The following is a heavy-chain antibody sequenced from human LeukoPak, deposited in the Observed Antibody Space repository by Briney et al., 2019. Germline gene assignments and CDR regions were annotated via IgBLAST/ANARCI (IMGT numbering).Heavy chain of an antibody. Sequence: PWASVTVSCTTSGYIFTGYYLHWVRQAPGLGLEWMGWINPNSGDTSYAQKFQGRVTMTRDTSINTAYMELSRLRSDDTAIYYCARDGNMDYWGQGTPVTVSS. CDR2: INPNSGDT. CDR1: GYIFTGYY. J-gene: IGHJ4*02. V-gene: IGHV1-2*02. CDR3: ARDGNMDY. D-gene: IGHD1-14*01.